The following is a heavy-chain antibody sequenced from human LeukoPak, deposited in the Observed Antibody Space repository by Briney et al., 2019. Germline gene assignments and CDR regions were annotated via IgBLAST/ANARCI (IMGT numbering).Heavy chain of an antibody. D-gene: IGHD1-14*01. J-gene: IGHJ4*02. CDR2: IYHSGST. CDR1: GFTVSSSYM. V-gene: IGHV4-4*02. CDR3: ARDSRNFDY. Sequence: GSLRLSCAASGFTVSSSYMSWVRQPPGKELEWIGEIYHSGSTNHNPSLKSRVTISVDKSKNQFSLKLSSVTAADTAVYYCARDSRNFDYWGQGTLVTVSS.